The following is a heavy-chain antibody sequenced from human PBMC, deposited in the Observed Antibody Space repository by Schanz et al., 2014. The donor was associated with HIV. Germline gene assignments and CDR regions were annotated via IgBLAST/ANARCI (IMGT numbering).Heavy chain of an antibody. CDR3: ARDQTTINYYYYALDV. V-gene: IGHV3-33*05. J-gene: IGHJ6*02. Sequence: VQLVESGGGVVQPGRSLRLSCAASGFTFSSYGMHWVRQAPGKGLEWVAVTLHDGSGTYYADSVRGRFNISRDNSKNTLYLQMNNLRREDTAVYFCARDQTTINYYYYALDVWGQGTTVTVTS. CDR1: GFTFSSYG. CDR2: TLHDGSGT. D-gene: IGHD1-1*01.